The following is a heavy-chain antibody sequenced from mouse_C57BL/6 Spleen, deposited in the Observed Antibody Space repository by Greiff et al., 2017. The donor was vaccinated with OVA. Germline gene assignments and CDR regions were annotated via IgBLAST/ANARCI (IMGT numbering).Heavy chain of an antibody. J-gene: IGHJ1*03. Sequence: EVKLMESGGGLVQPGASLRLSCAASGFTFTDYYMSWVRQPPGTAPELLALIRNKANGYPTEDTASVKGRFTISRDNSQNILYLQMNTLRAEDSATYYCVKAVGLGWYFDVWGTGTTVTVSS. CDR1: GFTFTDYY. V-gene: IGHV7-4*01. CDR3: VKAVGLGWYFDV. CDR2: IRNKANGYPT. D-gene: IGHD4-1*01.